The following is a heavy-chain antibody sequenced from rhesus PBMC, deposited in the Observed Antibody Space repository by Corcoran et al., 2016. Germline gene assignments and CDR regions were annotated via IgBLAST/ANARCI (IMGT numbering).Heavy chain of an antibody. CDR2: IYVSSGST. D-gene: IGHD4-23*01. CDR1: GGSISSGYD. J-gene: IGHJ4*01. CDR3: ATRGEYSHVFDY. V-gene: IGHV4-76*01. Sequence: QVQLQESGPGVVKPSETLSLTCAVSGGSISSGYDWSWIRQPPGQGLELIGYIYVSSGSTNYNPSLKHRVTRSKDASKNQFSLKLSSVTAADTAVYYCATRGEYSHVFDYWGQGVLVTVSS.